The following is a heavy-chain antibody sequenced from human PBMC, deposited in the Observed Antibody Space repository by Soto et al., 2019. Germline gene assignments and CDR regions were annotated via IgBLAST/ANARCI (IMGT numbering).Heavy chain of an antibody. CDR3: ARVHVMVVAGSTFDY. CDR2: IYHGGTT. V-gene: IGHV4-38-2*02. Sequence: SETLSLTCTVSGDSISSGSYWGWIRQPPGEGPEWIASIYHGGTTFYNPSHKSRISISVDTSKNQFSLRLTSVTAADTATYYCARVHVMVVAGSTFDYWGPGTLVTVSS. CDR1: GDSISSGSY. J-gene: IGHJ4*03. D-gene: IGHD6-19*01.